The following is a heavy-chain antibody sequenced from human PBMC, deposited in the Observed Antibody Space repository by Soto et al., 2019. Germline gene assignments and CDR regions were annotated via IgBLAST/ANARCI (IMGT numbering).Heavy chain of an antibody. D-gene: IGHD5-12*01. CDR3: GKGDNLGPKTGYAFDP. Sequence: PWQTLSLPCAISGDSVSSNTASWNWVRQSPARGLERRGKTYCRTKCYSDYAVSLKSRIINNPGTSKNQFPLQLNSVAPDDTAVYYCGKGDNLGPKTGYAFDPWGQGILVTVSS. V-gene: IGHV6-1*01. CDR1: GDSVSSNTAS. CDR2: TYCRTKCYS. J-gene: IGHJ5*02.